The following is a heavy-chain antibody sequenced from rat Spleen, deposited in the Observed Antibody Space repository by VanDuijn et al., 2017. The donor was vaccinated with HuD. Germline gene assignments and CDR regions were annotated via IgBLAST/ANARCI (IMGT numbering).Heavy chain of an antibody. CDR2: ISSGGGGT. V-gene: IGHV5-20*01. J-gene: IGHJ2*01. CDR3: TRDDYYSAVFDY. D-gene: IGHD1-1*01. Sequence: EVQLVESGGGLVQPGRSLKLSCAVSGFTFSHSYMAWLRQAPTKGLEWVASISSGGGGTYYPDAVKGRFAISRDNAKSTLYLQMDSLRSEDTATYYCTRDDYYSAVFDYWGQGVMVTVSS. CDR1: GFTFSHSY.